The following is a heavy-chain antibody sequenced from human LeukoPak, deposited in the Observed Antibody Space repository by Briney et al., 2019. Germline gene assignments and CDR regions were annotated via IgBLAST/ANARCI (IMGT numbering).Heavy chain of an antibody. CDR2: INPNSGGT. J-gene: IGHJ4*02. CDR3: ARDHHRYSSSWYGNY. V-gene: IGHV1-2*02. CDR1: GYTFTGYY. D-gene: IGHD6-13*01. Sequence: GASVTVSCKASGYTFTGYYMHWVRQAPGQGLEWMGWINPNSGGTNYAQKFQGRVTMTRDTSISTAYMELSRLRSDDTAVYYCARDHHRYSSSWYGNYWGQGTLVTVSS.